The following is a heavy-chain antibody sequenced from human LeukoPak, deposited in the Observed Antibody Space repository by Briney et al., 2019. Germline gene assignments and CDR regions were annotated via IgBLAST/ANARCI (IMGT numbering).Heavy chain of an antibody. V-gene: IGHV4-34*01. Sequence: SETLSLTCAVYGGSFSGYYWSWIRQPPGKGLVWIGEINHSGSTNYNPSLKSRVTISVDTSKNQFSLKLSSVTAADTAVYYCARVSGTGFWYWGQGTLVTVSS. CDR3: ARVSGTGFWY. CDR1: GGSFSGYY. CDR2: INHSGST. D-gene: IGHD1-26*01. J-gene: IGHJ4*02.